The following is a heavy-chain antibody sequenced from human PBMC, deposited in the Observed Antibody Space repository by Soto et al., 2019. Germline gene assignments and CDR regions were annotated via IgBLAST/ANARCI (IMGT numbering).Heavy chain of an antibody. CDR2: TSYDGNKK. CDR3: AKEGQSRDGYASPLDS. V-gene: IGHV3-30*18. CDR1: GFPFRSYG. Sequence: QVQLVETGGGVVQPGGSLRLSCIASGFPFRSYGMHWVRQAPGKGLEWVAVTSYDGNKKYYIDSVKGRFSISRDNFMNTVYLQMNSLGVEDTALYYCAKEGQSRDGYASPLDSWGQGTLVIVS. J-gene: IGHJ5*01. D-gene: IGHD5-12*01.